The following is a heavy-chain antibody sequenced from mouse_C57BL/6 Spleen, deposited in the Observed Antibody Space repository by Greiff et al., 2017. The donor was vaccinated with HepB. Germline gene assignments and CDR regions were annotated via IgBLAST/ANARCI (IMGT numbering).Heavy chain of an antibody. Sequence: EVQGVESGAELVKPGASVKLSCTASGFNIKDYYMHWVKQRTEQGLEWIGRIDPEDGETKYAPKFQGKATITADTSSNTAYLQLSSLTSEDTAVYYCAVYDYDVSLFFDYWGQGTTLTVSS. V-gene: IGHV14-2*01. CDR1: GFNIKDYY. J-gene: IGHJ2*01. CDR2: IDPEDGET. CDR3: AVYDYDVSLFFDY. D-gene: IGHD2-4*01.